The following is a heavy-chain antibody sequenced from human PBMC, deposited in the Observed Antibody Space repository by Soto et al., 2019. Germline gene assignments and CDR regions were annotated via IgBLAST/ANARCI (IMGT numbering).Heavy chain of an antibody. J-gene: IGHJ4*02. CDR1: GGSISNYY. CDR2: IYYGGST. Sequence: QVQLQESGPGLVKPSETLSLTCNVSGGSISNYYWSWIRQPPGKGLEWIGNIYYGGSTNYNPSLKSRVTISVDTSKNQFSLKLSSVTAADTAVYYCARRDGYNHFDYWGQGTLVTVSS. D-gene: IGHD5-12*01. V-gene: IGHV4-59*08. CDR3: ARRDGYNHFDY.